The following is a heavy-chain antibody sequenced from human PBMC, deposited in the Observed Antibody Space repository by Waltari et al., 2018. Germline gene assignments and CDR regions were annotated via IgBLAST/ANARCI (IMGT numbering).Heavy chain of an antibody. J-gene: IGHJ4*02. CDR2: IYHTGST. V-gene: IGHV4-30-2*01. Sequence: QLQLHESGSGLVKPSQTLSLSCAVSGGSISSGASSWSWIRQPPVKGREWIGYIYHTGSTFYNTSLTSGVPISLDKSKNRFSIKVTAVTAADTAVYYRARAGSGPLFDYWGQGTLVTVAS. CDR1: GGSISSGASS. CDR3: ARAGSGPLFDY. D-gene: IGHD3-10*01.